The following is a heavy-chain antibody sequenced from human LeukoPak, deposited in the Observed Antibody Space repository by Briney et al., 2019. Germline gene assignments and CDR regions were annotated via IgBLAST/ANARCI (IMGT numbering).Heavy chain of an antibody. V-gene: IGHV1-24*01. D-gene: IGHD2-15*01. CDR2: FDPEDGET. CDR3: ATVVVVAATPSDY. CDR1: RYTLTKLS. J-gene: IGHJ4*02. Sequence: AAVKVSSKVSRYTLTKLSMHWVRQAPGKGLEWMGGFDPEDGETIYAQKFQGRVTMTEDTSTDTAYMELSSLRSEDTAVYYCATVVVVAATPSDYWGQGTLVTVSS.